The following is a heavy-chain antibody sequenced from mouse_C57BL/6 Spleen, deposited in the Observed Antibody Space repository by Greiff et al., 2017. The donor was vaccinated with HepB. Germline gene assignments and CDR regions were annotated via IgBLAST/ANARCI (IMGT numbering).Heavy chain of an antibody. V-gene: IGHV1-82*01. CDR2: IYPGDGDT. Sequence: QVQLQQSGPELVKPGASVKISCKASGYAFSSSWMNWVKQRPGKGLEWIGRIYPGDGDTNYNGKFKGKATLTADKSSSTAYMQLSSLTSEDSAVYFCASRDYDGALDYWGQGTTLTVSS. CDR1: GYAFSSSW. D-gene: IGHD2-4*01. J-gene: IGHJ2*01. CDR3: ASRDYDGALDY.